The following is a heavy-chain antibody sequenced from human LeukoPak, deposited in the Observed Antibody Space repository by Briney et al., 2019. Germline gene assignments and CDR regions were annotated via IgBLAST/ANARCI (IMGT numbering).Heavy chain of an antibody. D-gene: IGHD6-13*01. CDR2: TYYSGST. CDR1: GGSVNNGGYY. CDR3: ARDSGSSWSIDY. Sequence: PSETLSLTCTVSGGSVNNGGYYWSWIRQHPGKGLEWIGYTYYSGSTYYNPSLNSRVSISVDTSKNQFSLKLSSVTAADTAVYYCARDSGSSWSIDYWGQGTLVTVSS. J-gene: IGHJ4*02. V-gene: IGHV4-31*03.